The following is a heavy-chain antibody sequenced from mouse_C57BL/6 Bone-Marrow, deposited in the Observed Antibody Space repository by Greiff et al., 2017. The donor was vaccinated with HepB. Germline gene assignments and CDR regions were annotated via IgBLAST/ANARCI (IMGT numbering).Heavy chain of an antibody. CDR1: GYTFTSYW. D-gene: IGHD1-1*01. CDR2: IDPSDSYT. J-gene: IGHJ2*01. Sequence: QVHVKQPGAELVMPGASVKLSCKASGYTFTSYWMHWVKQRPGQGLEWIGEIDPSDSYTNYNQKFKGKSTLTVDKSSSTAYMQLSSLTSEDSAVYYCARGEGYGSRDYWGQGTTLTVSS. CDR3: ARGEGYGSRDY. V-gene: IGHV1-69*01.